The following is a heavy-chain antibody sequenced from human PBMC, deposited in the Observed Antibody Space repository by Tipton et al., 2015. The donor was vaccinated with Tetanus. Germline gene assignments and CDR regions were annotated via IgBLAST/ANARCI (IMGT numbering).Heavy chain of an antibody. D-gene: IGHD6-13*01. J-gene: IGHJ4*02. CDR1: GYSFTSYW. CDR3: ARSPGAAAAGTPNFDY. CDR2: IYPGDSDT. Sequence: VQLVQSGAEVKKPGESLKISCKGSGYSFTSYWIGWVRQMPGKGLEWMGIIYPGDSDTRYSPSFQGQVTISADKSISTAYLQWSSLKASDTAMYYCARSPGAAAAGTPNFDYWGQGTLVTVSS. V-gene: IGHV5-51*01.